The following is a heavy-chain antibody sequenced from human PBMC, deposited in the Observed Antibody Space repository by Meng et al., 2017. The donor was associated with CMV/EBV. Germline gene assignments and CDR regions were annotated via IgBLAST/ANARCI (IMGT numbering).Heavy chain of an antibody. CDR2: ISAYNGNT. Sequence: KGSGYTFTRSGSSWVRQAPGQGLEWMEWISAYNGNTNYAQKLQGRVTMTTDTSTSTAYMELRSLRSYDTAVYYWARGRSGSYYSFDYWGQGTLVTVSS. J-gene: IGHJ4*02. D-gene: IGHD1-26*01. CDR1: GYTFTRSG. CDR3: ARGRSGSYYSFDY. V-gene: IGHV1-18*01.